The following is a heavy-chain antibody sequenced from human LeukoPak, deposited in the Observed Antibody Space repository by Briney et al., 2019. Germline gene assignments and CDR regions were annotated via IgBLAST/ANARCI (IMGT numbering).Heavy chain of an antibody. V-gene: IGHV3-74*01. J-gene: IGHJ4*02. D-gene: IGHD6-19*01. CDR1: GFTLSSYW. CDR3: ASGAASISVAGFFDH. Sequence: AGGSLRLSCAASGFTLSSYWMQWVRQVPGKGLVWVSRINSDGSGTTYADSVKGRFTISRDNAKNTLYLQMNSLRAEDTAVYYCASGAASISVAGFFDHWGQGTLVTVSS. CDR2: INSDGSGT.